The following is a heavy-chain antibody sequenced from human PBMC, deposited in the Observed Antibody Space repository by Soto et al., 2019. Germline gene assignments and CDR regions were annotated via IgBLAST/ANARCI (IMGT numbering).Heavy chain of an antibody. CDR2: TGLNGRTT. CDR3: ATVHSTSRSFDY. CDR1: GFTFSMSA. J-gene: IGHJ4*02. Sequence: GGSLSLSCAASGFTFSMSAMSWVRQAPGKGLEWVSTTGLNGRTTYYADSVKGRFTVSRDNSKNTLDLQMNSLRAEDTAVYYCATVHSTSRSFDYWGQGTLVTVSS. V-gene: IGHV3-23*01. D-gene: IGHD6-6*01.